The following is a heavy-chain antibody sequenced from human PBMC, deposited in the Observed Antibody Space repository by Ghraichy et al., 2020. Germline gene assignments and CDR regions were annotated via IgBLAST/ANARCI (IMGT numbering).Heavy chain of an antibody. CDR2: IYYSGST. CDR1: GGSISSSSYY. V-gene: IGHV4-39*01. CDR3: ARLGIEDITIFGVVIIRSGWFDP. D-gene: IGHD3-3*01. J-gene: IGHJ5*02. Sequence: SETLSLTCTVSGGSISSSSYYWGWIRQPPGKGLEWIGSIYYSGSTYYNPSLKSRVTISVDTSKNQFSLKLSSVTAADTAVYYCARLGIEDITIFGVVIIRSGWFDPWGQGTLVTVSS.